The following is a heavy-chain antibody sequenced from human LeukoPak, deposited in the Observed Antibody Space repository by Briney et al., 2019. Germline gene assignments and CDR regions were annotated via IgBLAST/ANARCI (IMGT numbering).Heavy chain of an antibody. J-gene: IGHJ5*02. D-gene: IGHD3-3*01. CDR3: ARIIAQGDFWSGHSTNWFDP. V-gene: IGHV1-2*02. CDR2: INPNSGGT. Sequence: ASEKVSCKASGYTFTGYYMHWVRQAPGQGLEWMGWINPNSGGTNYAQKFQGRVTMTRDTSISTAYMELSRLRSDDTAVYYCARIIAQGDFWSGHSTNWFDPWGQGTLVTVSS. CDR1: GYTFTGYY.